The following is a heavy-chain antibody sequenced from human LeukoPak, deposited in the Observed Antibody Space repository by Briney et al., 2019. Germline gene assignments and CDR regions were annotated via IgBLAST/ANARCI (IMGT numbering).Heavy chain of an antibody. D-gene: IGHD6-13*01. CDR2: MNPNSGNT. Sequence: ASVKVSCKASGYTFTSYDINWVRQATGQGLEWMGWMNPNSGNTGYAQKFQGRVTMTRNTSISTAYMELSSLRSEDTAVYYCARGPYSSSWYSLRYYYYYMDVWGKGTTVTVS. CDR3: ARGPYSSSWYSLRYYYYYMDV. J-gene: IGHJ6*03. V-gene: IGHV1-8*01. CDR1: GYTFTSYD.